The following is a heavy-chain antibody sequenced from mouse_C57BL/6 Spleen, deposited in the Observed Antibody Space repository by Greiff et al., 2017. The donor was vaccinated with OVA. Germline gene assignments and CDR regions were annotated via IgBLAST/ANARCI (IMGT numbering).Heavy chain of an antibody. CDR2: IDPSDSET. Sequence: QVQLQQPGAELVRPGSSVKLSCKASGYTFTSYWMHWVKQRPIQGLEWIGNIDPSDSETHYNQKFKDKATLTVDKSSSTAYMQLSSLTSEDSAVYYCAREGLLSRIAYWGQGTLVTVSA. V-gene: IGHV1-52*01. J-gene: IGHJ3*01. CDR3: AREGLLSRIAY. CDR1: GYTFTSYW. D-gene: IGHD1-1*01.